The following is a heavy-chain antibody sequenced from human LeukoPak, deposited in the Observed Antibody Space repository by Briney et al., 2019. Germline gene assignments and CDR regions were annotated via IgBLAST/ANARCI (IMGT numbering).Heavy chain of an antibody. CDR1: GGSFSGYY. V-gene: IGHV4-59*01. Sequence: SETLSLTCAVYGGSFSGYYWSWIRQPPGKGLEWIGYIYYSGSTNYNPSLKSRVTISVDTSKNQFSLKLSSVTAADTAVYYCARGLIAARLFDYWGQGTLVTVSS. CDR3: ARGLIAARLFDY. D-gene: IGHD6-6*01. J-gene: IGHJ4*02. CDR2: IYYSGST.